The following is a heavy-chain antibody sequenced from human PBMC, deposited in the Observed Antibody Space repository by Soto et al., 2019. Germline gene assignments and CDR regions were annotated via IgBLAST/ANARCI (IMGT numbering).Heavy chain of an antibody. CDR3: AKDIGIGYYYGMDV. D-gene: IGHD1-20*01. J-gene: IGHJ6*02. V-gene: IGHV3-23*01. Sequence: GGSLRLSCAASGFTFSSYAMSWVRQAPGKGLEWVSSLSGDSSDRYYADYVMGRFTISRDYSKNTLFLQMNSLRAEDTALYYCAKDIGIGYYYGMDVWGQGTTVTVSS. CDR1: GFTFSSYA. CDR2: LSGDSSDR.